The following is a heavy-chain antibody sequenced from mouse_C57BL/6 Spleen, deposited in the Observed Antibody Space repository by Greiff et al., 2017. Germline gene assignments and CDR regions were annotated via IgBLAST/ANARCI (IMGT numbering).Heavy chain of an antibody. CDR3: ARHEDTTVYYFKY. D-gene: IGHD1-1*01. CDR1: GFTFSSYG. CDR2: ISSGGSYT. J-gene: IGHJ2*01. Sequence: DVMLVESGGDLVKPGGSLKLSCAASGFTFSSYGMSWVRQTPDKRLGWVATISSGGSYTYYPDSVKGRFTITRDNAKNTLYLQMSSLKSEDTAMYYCARHEDTTVYYFKYGGEDGTHTITS. V-gene: IGHV5-6*02.